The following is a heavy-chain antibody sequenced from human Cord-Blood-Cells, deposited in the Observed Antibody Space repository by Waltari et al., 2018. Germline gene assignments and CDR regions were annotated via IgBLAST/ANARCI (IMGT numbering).Heavy chain of an antibody. CDR1: GGSISSSSYH. CDR2: IYYSGST. J-gene: IGHJ4*02. V-gene: IGHV4-39*01. CDR3: ARKLNSSSSLYYFDY. Sequence: QLQLQESGPGLVKPSETLSLTCTVSGGSISSSSYHWGWTRQPPGKGLEWIGSIYYSGSTYYNPSLKSRVTISVDTSKNQFSLKLSSVTAADTAVYYCARKLNSSSSLYYFDYWGQGTLVTVSS. D-gene: IGHD6-6*01.